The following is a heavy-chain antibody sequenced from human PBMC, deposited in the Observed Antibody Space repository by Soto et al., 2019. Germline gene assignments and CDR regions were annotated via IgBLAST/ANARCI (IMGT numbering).Heavy chain of an antibody. Sequence: PSETLSLTCTVSGDSISTDYWSWIRQSPGKGLEWIGFIYYGGSTNYNPSLKSRVTISVDTPKNQFSLKLSSVTAADTAVYYCAGGIAARPLGYWGQGTLVTVSS. D-gene: IGHD6-6*01. J-gene: IGHJ4*02. CDR1: GDSISTDY. CDR3: AGGIAARPLGY. CDR2: IYYGGST. V-gene: IGHV4-59*12.